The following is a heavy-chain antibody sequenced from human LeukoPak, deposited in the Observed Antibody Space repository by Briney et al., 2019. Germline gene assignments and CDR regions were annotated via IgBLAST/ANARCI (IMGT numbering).Heavy chain of an antibody. J-gene: IGHJ6*03. CDR2: IYYSGST. CDR1: GGSISSHY. CDR3: AREGVDYTYYYMDV. Sequence: SETLSLTCTVSGGSISSHYRSWIRQPPGKGLEWIGYIYYSGSTNYNPSLKSRVTISVDTSKNQFSLKLSSVTAADTAVYYCAREGVDYTYYYMDVWGKGTTVTVSS. D-gene: IGHD2-21*01. V-gene: IGHV4-59*11.